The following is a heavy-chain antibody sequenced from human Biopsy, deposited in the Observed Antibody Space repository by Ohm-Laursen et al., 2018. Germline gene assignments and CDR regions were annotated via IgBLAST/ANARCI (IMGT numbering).Heavy chain of an antibody. CDR1: GFSFSSYG. J-gene: IGHJ4*02. V-gene: IGHV3-33*06. D-gene: IGHD2-2*02. CDR3: AKGGYCTTTSCYMDVDY. Sequence: SLRLFCAASGFSFSSYGMHWVRQAPGKGLEWVAVLWYDGTNKYYADSVKGRFTISRDNSKNTLYLQMNSLRAEDTAMYYCAKGGYCTTTSCYMDVDYWGQGTLVTVSS. CDR2: LWYDGTNK.